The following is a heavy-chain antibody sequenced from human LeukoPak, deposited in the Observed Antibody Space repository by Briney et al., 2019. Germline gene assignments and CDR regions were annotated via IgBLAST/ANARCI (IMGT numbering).Heavy chain of an antibody. CDR1: GFTFSRYF. V-gene: IGHV3-23*01. J-gene: IGHJ4*02. D-gene: IGHD4-17*01. Sequence: GGSLRLSCAASGFTFSRYFLAWVRQAPGKGLEWVSSISGSGGRTYHADSVKGRFTISRDNSKNTLYLQMNSLRAEDTAVYYCATPPTVTRNYWGQGILVTVSS. CDR3: ATPPTVTRNY. CDR2: ISGSGGRT.